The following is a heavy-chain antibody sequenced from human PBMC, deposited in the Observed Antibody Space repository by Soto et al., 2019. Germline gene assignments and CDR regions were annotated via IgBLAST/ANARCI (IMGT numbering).Heavy chain of an antibody. CDR2: MYHIGTT. CDR1: GGSINSGRYS. V-gene: IGHV4-30-2*01. CDR3: AKGINYYASSGDSWLEP. D-gene: IGHD3-22*01. Sequence: QMQLQESGSGLVKPSQTLSLTCTVSGGSINSGRYSWTWIRQPPGAGLEWIGHMYHIGTTYYNPSLKSRLTMSVDTSTNQFSLKLRSVPDAATAIYSRAKGINYYASSGDSWLEPWGQGTLVTFSS. J-gene: IGHJ5*02.